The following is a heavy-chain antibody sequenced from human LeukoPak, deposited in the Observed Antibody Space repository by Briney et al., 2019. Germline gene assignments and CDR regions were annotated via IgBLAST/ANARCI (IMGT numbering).Heavy chain of an antibody. V-gene: IGHV4-31*03. Sequence: SETLSLTCTVPGGSISSTGYSCGWFRQHPGKGLECIAHIYNSGSNYYYNPSLQSRVTISLDTSKNQFSLKLSSVTAADTAVYYCARDLTVAAAGLNWYFDLWGRGTLVTVSS. CDR2: IYNSGSNY. CDR1: GGSISSTGYS. D-gene: IGHD6-13*01. CDR3: ARDLTVAAAGLNWYFDL. J-gene: IGHJ2*01.